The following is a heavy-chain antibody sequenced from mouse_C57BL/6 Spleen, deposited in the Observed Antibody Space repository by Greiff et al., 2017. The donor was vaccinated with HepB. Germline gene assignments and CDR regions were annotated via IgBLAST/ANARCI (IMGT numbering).Heavy chain of an antibody. CDR3: AREVYPRGSGFAY. CDR2: ISDGGSYT. Sequence: EVKLMESGGGLVKPGGSLKLSCAASGFTFSSYAMSWVRQTPGTRLEWVATISDGGSYTYYPDNVKGRFTISRDNAKNNLYLQMSHLKSEDTAMYYCAREVYPRGSGFAYWGQGTLVTVSA. J-gene: IGHJ3*01. CDR1: GFTFSSYA. D-gene: IGHD2-1*01. V-gene: IGHV5-4*01.